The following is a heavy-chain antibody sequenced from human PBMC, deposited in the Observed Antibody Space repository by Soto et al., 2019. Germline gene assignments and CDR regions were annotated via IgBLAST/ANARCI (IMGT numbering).Heavy chain of an antibody. D-gene: IGHD3-10*01. CDR2: INPSGGRT. Sequence: ASVKVSCKASGYTFTTYYMHWVRQAPGQGLEWMGTINPSGGRTSYAQKFQGRVTMTSDTSTSTAYMELSSLRSEDTAVYYCVGLYFYGSGSPTWGQGTLVTVSS. CDR1: GYTFTTYY. CDR3: VGLYFYGSGSPT. V-gene: IGHV1-46*01. J-gene: IGHJ4*02.